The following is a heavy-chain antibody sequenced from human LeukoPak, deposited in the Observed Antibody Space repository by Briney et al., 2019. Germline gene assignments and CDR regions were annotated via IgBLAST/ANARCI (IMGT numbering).Heavy chain of an antibody. CDR3: ASRGTIAAAGTANFDY. D-gene: IGHD6-13*01. CDR1: GGTFNHYA. V-gene: IGHV1-69*13. Sequence: SVKVSCKASGGTFNHYAIRWVRQAPGQGLEGMGGIIPIFGTANYAQKFQGRVTITADESTSTAYMELSSLRSEDTAVYYCASRGTIAAAGTANFDYWGQGTLVTVSS. J-gene: IGHJ4*02. CDR2: IIPIFGTA.